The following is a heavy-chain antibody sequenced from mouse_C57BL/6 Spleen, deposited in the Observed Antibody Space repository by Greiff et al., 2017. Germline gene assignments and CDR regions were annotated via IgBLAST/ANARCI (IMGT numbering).Heavy chain of an antibody. CDR1: GYTFTSYW. J-gene: IGHJ3*01. CDR3: ARLDTWFAY. CDR2: IDPSDSYT. D-gene: IGHD3-2*01. V-gene: IGHV1-69*01. Sequence: VKLQQPGAELVMPGASVKLSCKASGYTFTSYWMHWVKQRPGQGLEWIGEIDPSDSYTNYNQKFKGKSTLTVDKSSSTAYMQLSSLTSEDSAVYYCARLDTWFAYWGQGTLVTVSA.